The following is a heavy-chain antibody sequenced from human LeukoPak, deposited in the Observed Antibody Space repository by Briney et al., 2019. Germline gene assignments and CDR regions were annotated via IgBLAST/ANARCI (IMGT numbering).Heavy chain of an antibody. CDR1: GFTFSSYA. D-gene: IGHD3-22*01. Sequence: GGSLRLSCAASGFTFSSYAMHWVRQAPGKGLEWVAVISYDGSNKYYADSVKGRFTISRDNSKNMVYLQMNSLRVEDTAVYYCARRNYGYLVDHWGQGTLVTVSS. CDR2: ISYDGSNK. J-gene: IGHJ4*02. V-gene: IGHV3-30-3*01. CDR3: ARRNYGYLVDH.